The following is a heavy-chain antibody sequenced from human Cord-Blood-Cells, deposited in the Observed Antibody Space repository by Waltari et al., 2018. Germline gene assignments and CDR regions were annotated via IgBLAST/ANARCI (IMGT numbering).Heavy chain of an antibody. CDR2: IIPNFGTA. D-gene: IGHD3-10*01. CDR3: AREVRESPSKYYYGMDV. CDR1: GGTFSSYA. Sequence: QVQPVQSGAGVKKPGSSVKVPCKASGGTFSSYAISWVRQGRGQGLEWMGWIIPNFGTANYAQKFQGRVTITADKSTSTAYMGLSSLRSEDTAVYYCAREVRESPSKYYYGMDVWGQGTTVTVSS. J-gene: IGHJ6*02. V-gene: IGHV1-69*06.